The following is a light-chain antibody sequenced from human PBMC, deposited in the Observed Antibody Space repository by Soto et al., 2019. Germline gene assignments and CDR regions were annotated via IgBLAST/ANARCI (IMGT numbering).Light chain of an antibody. CDR1: SSDIGGYNY. CDR2: DVS. CDR3: SSYTSSSTVLV. V-gene: IGLV2-14*03. J-gene: IGLJ2*01. Sequence: QSALTQPASVSGSPGQSITISCTGSSSDIGGYNYVSWYQQHPGKAPKLMIYDVSYRPSGVSIRFSGSKSGNAASLTISGLQAEDEADYYCSSYTSSSTVLVFGGGTKLTVL.